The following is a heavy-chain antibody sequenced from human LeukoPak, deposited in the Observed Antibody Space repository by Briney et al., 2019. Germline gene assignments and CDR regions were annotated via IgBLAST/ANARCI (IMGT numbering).Heavy chain of an antibody. CDR1: GFTFSSYS. D-gene: IGHD6-19*01. CDR3: ARDARLAVALFDY. CDR2: ISSSSSYI. Sequence: GGSLRLSCAASGFTFSSYSMNWVRQPPGKGLEWVSSISSSSSYIYYADSVKGRFTISRDNAKNSLYLQMNSLRAEDTAVYYCARDARLAVALFDYWGQRTLVTVSS. J-gene: IGHJ4*02. V-gene: IGHV3-21*01.